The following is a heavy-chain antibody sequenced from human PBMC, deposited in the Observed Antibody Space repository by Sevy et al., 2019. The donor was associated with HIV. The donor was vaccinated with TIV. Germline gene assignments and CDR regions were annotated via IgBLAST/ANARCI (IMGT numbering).Heavy chain of an antibody. CDR1: GFTFSSYG. CDR3: AKDSGRNWDQFFFDS. V-gene: IGHV3-23*01. D-gene: IGHD1-26*01. J-gene: IGHJ4*02. CDR2: ISGTGGST. Sequence: GGFLRLSCEASGFTFSSYGMSWVRQAPGKGLEWISYISGTGGSTDYADSVKGRFTISRDNSKNTLYIHMISLRAEDTAVFFCAKDSGRNWDQFFFDSWGQGTLVTVSS.